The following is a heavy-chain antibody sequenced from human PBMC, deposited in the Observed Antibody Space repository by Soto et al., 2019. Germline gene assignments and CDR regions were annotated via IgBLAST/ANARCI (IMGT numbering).Heavy chain of an antibody. J-gene: IGHJ4*02. Sequence: QPGGSLRLSCAASGFTFSSYAMHWVRQAPGKGLEWVAVIWYDGSNKYYADSVKGRFTISRDNSKNTLYLQMNSLRAEDTAVYYCARGSYYDSSGYYRPFDYWGQGTLVTVSS. CDR3: ARGSYYDSSGYYRPFDY. V-gene: IGHV3-33*08. D-gene: IGHD3-22*01. CDR1: GFTFSSYA. CDR2: IWYDGSNK.